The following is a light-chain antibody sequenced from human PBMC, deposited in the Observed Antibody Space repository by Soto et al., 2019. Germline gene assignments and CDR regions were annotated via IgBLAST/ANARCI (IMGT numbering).Light chain of an antibody. CDR1: SSDIGAYNY. Sequence: QSALTQPPSASGSPGQSVTISCTGTSSDIGAYNYVSWFQQHPGEAPKLIISEVNKRPSGVSNRFSGSKSGNTASLTISGLQAEDEADYYCCSYAGSRSNWVFGGGTKLTVL. CDR3: CSYAGSRSNWV. CDR2: EVN. J-gene: IGLJ3*02. V-gene: IGLV2-8*01.